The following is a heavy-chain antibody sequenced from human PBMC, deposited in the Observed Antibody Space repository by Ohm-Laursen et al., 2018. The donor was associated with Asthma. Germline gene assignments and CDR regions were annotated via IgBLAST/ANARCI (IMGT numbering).Heavy chain of an antibody. CDR2: INPSGGST. CDR3: ARESTYDSSGYYSIGADY. V-gene: IGHV1-46*01. CDR1: GYTFTSYY. Sequence: SSVKVSCKASGYTFTSYYMHWVRQAPGQGLEWMGIINPSGGSTSYAQKFQGRVTMTRDTSTSTVYMELSSLRSEDTAVYYCARESTYDSSGYYSIGADYWGQGTLVTVSS. D-gene: IGHD3-22*01. J-gene: IGHJ4*02.